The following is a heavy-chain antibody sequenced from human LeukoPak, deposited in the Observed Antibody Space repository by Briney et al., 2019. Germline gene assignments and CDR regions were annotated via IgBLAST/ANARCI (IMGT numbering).Heavy chain of an antibody. CDR1: GYTFTNYD. CDR2: MNPNSGNT. CDR3: ARDDVVAGYDY. D-gene: IGHD2-21*01. J-gene: IGHJ4*02. Sequence: ASVKVSCKASGYTFTNYDINWVRQAAPHGLEWMGWMNPNSGNTGYAQKFQGRVTMTRNTSISTAYMELGSLGSDDTAVYYCARDDVVAGYDYWGQGALVTVSS. V-gene: IGHV1-8*01.